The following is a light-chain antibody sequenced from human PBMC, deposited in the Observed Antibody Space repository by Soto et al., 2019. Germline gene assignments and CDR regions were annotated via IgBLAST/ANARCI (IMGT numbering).Light chain of an antibody. CDR1: SSDVGAYNY. Sequence: QSALTQPRSVSGSPGQSVTISCTGASSDVGAYNYVSWYQQRPGNAPKLMIYDVTKRPSGVPDRFSGSKSGNTASLTVSGLQVEDEADYYCSSFEASNNLLFGGGTKLTVL. V-gene: IGLV2-11*01. J-gene: IGLJ2*01. CDR3: SSFEASNNLL. CDR2: DVT.